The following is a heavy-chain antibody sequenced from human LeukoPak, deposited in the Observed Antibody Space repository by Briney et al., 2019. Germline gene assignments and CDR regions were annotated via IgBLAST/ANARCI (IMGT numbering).Heavy chain of an antibody. D-gene: IGHD4-11*01. CDR1: GGSISSHNYY. V-gene: IGHV4-39*01. J-gene: IGHJ5*02. CDR3: ARGDYSDYVANWFEP. CDR2: IYSSGST. Sequence: SETLSLTCTVSGGSISSHNYYWGWIRQPPGKGLEWIGSIYSSGSTYYNPSLKSRVTISVDASKNQFSLKLNSVTAADTAVYYCARGDYSDYVANWFEPWGQGTLVTVSS.